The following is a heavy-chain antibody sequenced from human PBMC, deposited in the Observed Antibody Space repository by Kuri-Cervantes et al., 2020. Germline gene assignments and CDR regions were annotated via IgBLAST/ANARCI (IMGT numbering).Heavy chain of an antibody. CDR2: INTGNGNT. CDR3: ARVTAAAFYYYYYYMDV. V-gene: IGHV1-3*04. J-gene: IGHJ6*03. D-gene: IGHD6-13*01. Sequence: ASVKVSCKASGGTFSSYAISWVRQAPGQRLEWMGWINTGNGNTKYSQNFQGRVTINRDTFASTAYMELSSLRSEDTAVYYCARVTAAAFYYYYYYMDVWGKGGTVTVSS. CDR1: GGTFSSYA.